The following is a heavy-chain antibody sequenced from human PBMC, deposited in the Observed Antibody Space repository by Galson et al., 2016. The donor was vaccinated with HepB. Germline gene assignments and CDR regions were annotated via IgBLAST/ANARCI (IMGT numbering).Heavy chain of an antibody. CDR3: ARVGGDYYYYMDV. J-gene: IGHJ6*03. V-gene: IGHV4-34*01. D-gene: IGHD2-21*01. CDR1: GGSLSGYY. Sequence: SETLSLTCDVYGGSLSGYYWSWIRQPPGKGLEWIGEIYHSGSTNYNPSLKSRVTISIDTSKNQFSLRLSSVTAADTAMYYCARVGGDYYYYMDVWGEGTTVTVSS. CDR2: IYHSGST.